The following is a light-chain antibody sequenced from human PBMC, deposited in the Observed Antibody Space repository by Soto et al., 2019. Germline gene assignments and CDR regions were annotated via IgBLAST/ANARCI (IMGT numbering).Light chain of an antibody. CDR2: KAS. Sequence: DIQLTQSPSTLSASVGDRVTITCRASQSISSWLAWYQQKPGKAPKLLVYKASSLESGVPSRFSGSGSGTEFNLTISTLQPDDFPTYYCQQYEAYPLTFGGGTKVEI. CDR3: QQYEAYPLT. J-gene: IGKJ4*01. CDR1: QSISSW. V-gene: IGKV1-5*03.